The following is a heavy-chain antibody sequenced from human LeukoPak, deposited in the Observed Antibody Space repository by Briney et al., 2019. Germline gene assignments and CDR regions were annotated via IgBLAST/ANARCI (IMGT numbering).Heavy chain of an antibody. Sequence: ASVKVSCKASGYTFTGYYMHWVRQAPGQGLEWMGWINPNSGGTNYAQKFQGRVTMTRDTSISTAYMELSRLRSDDTAVYYCARSFLEWLSYNWFDPWGQGTLVTVSS. CDR2: INPNSGGT. CDR1: GYTFTGYY. CDR3: ARSFLEWLSYNWFDP. D-gene: IGHD3-3*01. J-gene: IGHJ5*02. V-gene: IGHV1-2*02.